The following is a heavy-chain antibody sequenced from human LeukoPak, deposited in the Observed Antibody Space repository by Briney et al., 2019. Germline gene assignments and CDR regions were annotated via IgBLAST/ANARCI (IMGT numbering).Heavy chain of an antibody. Sequence: SETLSLTCAVYGGSFSGYYWSWIRQPPGKGLEWIGEINHSGSTNYNPSLKSRVTISVDTSKNQFSLKLSSVTAADTAVYYCARAPEMVTSGDDWGQGTLVTVSS. D-gene: IGHD5-18*01. V-gene: IGHV4-34*01. CDR2: INHSGST. CDR1: GGSFSGYY. J-gene: IGHJ4*02. CDR3: ARAPEMVTSGDD.